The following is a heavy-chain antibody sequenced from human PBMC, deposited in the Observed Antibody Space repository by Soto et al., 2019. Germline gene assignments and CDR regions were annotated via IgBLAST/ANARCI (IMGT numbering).Heavy chain of an antibody. V-gene: IGHV3-74*03. D-gene: IGHD2-2*01. Sequence: EVQLVESGGDLVQPGGSLRLSCAASGFTFSGHWMHWVRQVPGKGLEWVSRINTDGGSSAYADSVKGRFTISRDNAKNTHYLQMNGLRAEDTAVYYCAREAGYCSRTSCYRRAFDTWGQRTTVTVSS. CDR2: INTDGGSS. J-gene: IGHJ3*02. CDR3: AREAGYCSRTSCYRRAFDT. CDR1: GFTFSGHW.